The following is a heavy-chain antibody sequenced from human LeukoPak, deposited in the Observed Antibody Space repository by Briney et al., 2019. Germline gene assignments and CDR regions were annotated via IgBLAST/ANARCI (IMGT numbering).Heavy chain of an antibody. D-gene: IGHD4-23*01. Sequence: GGSLRLSCAASGFTFSNYWMSWVRQAPGKGLEWVAHINQDGSEKYYVDSVKGRFTISRDNAKNSLYLQMNSLRAEDTAVYYCAKDRHPYGDNAFDYWGQGTLVTVSS. CDR1: GFTFSNYW. CDR2: INQDGSEK. V-gene: IGHV3-7*05. CDR3: AKDRHPYGDNAFDY. J-gene: IGHJ4*02.